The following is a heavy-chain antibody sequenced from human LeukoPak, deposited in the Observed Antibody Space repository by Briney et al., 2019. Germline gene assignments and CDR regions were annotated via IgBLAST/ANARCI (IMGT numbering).Heavy chain of an antibody. D-gene: IGHD1-26*01. CDR2: IHASGST. Sequence: SETLSLTCTVSGGSISSYYWSWTRQPAGKGLEWIGRIHASGSTNYNPSLKSRVTISVDTTKNQFSLKLSSVTAADTAVYYCAGSYRLDYWGQGTLVTVSS. J-gene: IGHJ4*02. V-gene: IGHV4-4*07. CDR1: GGSISSYY. CDR3: AGSYRLDY.